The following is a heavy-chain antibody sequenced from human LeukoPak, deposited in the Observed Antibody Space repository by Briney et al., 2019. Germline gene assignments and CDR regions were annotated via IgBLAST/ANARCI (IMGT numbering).Heavy chain of an antibody. V-gene: IGHV1-2*02. CDR2: INPNSGGT. J-gene: IGHJ4*02. CDR3: ARVHASGSSDY. CDR1: GYTFTSYY. Sequence: GASVKVSCKASGYTFTSYYMHWERQAPGQGLEWMGWINPNSGGTNYAQKFQGRVTMTRDTSISTAYMELSRLRSDDTAVYSCARVHASGSSDYWGQGTLVTVSS. D-gene: IGHD3-10*01.